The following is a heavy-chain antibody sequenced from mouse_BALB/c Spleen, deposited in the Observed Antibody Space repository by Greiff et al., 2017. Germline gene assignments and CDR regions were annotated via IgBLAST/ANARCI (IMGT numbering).Heavy chain of an antibody. Sequence: QVQLKQSGAELVRPGTSVKVSCKASGYAFTNYLIEWVKQRPGQGLEWIGVINPGSGGTNYNEKFKGKATLTADKSSSTAYMQLSSLTSDDSAVYFCARESYYGSSHGAMDYWGQGTSVTVSS. CDR3: ARESYYGSSHGAMDY. CDR1: GYAFTNYL. V-gene: IGHV1-54*01. J-gene: IGHJ4*01. CDR2: INPGSGGT. D-gene: IGHD1-1*01.